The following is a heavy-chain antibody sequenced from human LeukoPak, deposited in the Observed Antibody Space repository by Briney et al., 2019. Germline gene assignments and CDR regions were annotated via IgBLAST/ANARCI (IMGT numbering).Heavy chain of an antibody. Sequence: SETLSLTCSVSEVSINSYYWNWIRRPPAKGLEWIGYIYYNGNTNYSPSLKSRVTMSVDTSKNLFPLKVSSVTAADTAVYYCARGRSNYYGMDVWGQGTTVTVSS. J-gene: IGHJ6*02. D-gene: IGHD1-26*01. CDR1: EVSINSYY. CDR2: IYYNGNT. CDR3: ARGRSNYYGMDV. V-gene: IGHV4-59*01.